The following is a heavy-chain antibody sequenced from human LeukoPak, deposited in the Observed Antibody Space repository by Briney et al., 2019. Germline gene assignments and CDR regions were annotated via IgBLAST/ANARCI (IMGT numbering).Heavy chain of an antibody. V-gene: IGHV3-48*01. J-gene: IGHJ4*02. CDR1: GFTFSTYS. CDR3: ATPFDY. Sequence: PGGSPRLSCAASGFTFSTYSMNWVRQAPGKGLEWVSYISRDSKTIYYADSVKGRFTISRDNAKNSLYLQMNSLRVEDTAVYYCATPFDYWGQGTLVTVSS. CDR2: ISRDSKTI.